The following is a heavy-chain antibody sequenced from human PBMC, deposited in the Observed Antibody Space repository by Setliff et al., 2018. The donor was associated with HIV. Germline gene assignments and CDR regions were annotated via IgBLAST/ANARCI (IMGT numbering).Heavy chain of an antibody. CDR2: IYPGDSDT. CDR3: ARPRGNDYAGSGFDN. V-gene: IGHV5-51*01. CDR1: GYSFTNYW. J-gene: IGHJ4*02. D-gene: IGHD2-2*01. Sequence: GESLKISCKGSGYSFTNYWIGWVRQMPGKGLEWMGIIYPGDSDTRYSPSFQGQVTISADKSISTAYLQWSSLGASDSAMYYCARPRGNDYAGSGFDNWGQGTLVTVSS.